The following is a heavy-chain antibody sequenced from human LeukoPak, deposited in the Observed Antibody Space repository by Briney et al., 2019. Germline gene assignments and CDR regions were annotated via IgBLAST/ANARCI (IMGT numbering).Heavy chain of an antibody. CDR1: GGSISSSSYY. D-gene: IGHD3-10*01. V-gene: IGHV4-39*01. CDR3: ARPSMVRGVIH. Sequence: SATLSLTCTVSGGSISSSSYYWGWIRQPPGKGLEWIGSIYYSGSTYYNPSLKSRVTISVDTSKNQFSLKLSSVTAADTAVYYCARPSMVRGVIHWGQGTLVTVSS. CDR2: IYYSGST. J-gene: IGHJ4*02.